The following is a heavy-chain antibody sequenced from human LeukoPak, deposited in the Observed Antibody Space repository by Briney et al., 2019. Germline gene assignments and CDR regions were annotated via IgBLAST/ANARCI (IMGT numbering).Heavy chain of an antibody. V-gene: IGHV3-53*01. J-gene: IGHJ4*02. CDR1: GFTVSSNY. Sequence: GSLRLSCAASGFTVSSNYMSWVRQAPGKGLEWVSVIYSGGSTYYADSVKGRFTISRDNSKNTLYLQMNSLRAEDTAVYYCARDRLGVEMSTINRFDYWGQGTLVAVSS. CDR2: IYSGGST. CDR3: ARDRLGVEMSTINRFDY. D-gene: IGHD5-24*01.